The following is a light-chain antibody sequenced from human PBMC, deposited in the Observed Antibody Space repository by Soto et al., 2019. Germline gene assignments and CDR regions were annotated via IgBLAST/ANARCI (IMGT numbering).Light chain of an antibody. CDR1: QGTANW. CDR2: DAS. V-gene: IGKV1-5*01. CDR3: QQYTSFPYS. Sequence: IQMTQFPATLTASVGDRVTITCRASQGTANWSAWYQQKPGKAPKVVIYDASSLGSGVPSRFSGSGSGTEFTLTISSLRPDDFATYYCQQYTSFPYSFGQGTKVDIK. J-gene: IGKJ2*03.